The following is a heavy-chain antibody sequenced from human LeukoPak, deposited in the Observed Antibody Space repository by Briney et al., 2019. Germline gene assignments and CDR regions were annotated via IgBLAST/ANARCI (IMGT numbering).Heavy chain of an antibody. V-gene: IGHV3-30*18. CDR1: GFTFSSYG. D-gene: IGHD2-15*01. Sequence: GGSLRLSCAASGFTFSSYGMHWVRQAPGKGLEWVAVISYDGSNKYYADSVKGRFTISRDNSKNTLYLQMNSLRAEDTAVYYCAKDHVANYYYYGMDVWGQGTTVTVSS. CDR3: AKDHVANYYYYGMDV. CDR2: ISYDGSNK. J-gene: IGHJ6*02.